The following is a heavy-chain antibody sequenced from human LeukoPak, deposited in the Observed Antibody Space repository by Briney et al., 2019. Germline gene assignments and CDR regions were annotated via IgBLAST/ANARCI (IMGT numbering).Heavy chain of an antibody. CDR2: INPDGSQK. V-gene: IGHV3-7*01. CDR1: GFTFSGNW. D-gene: IGHD2/OR15-2a*01. Sequence: GGSLTLSCAASGFTFSGNWMSWVRQAPGKGLEWVASINPDGSQKLYVDSVKGRLTISRDNTKSSLYLQMNSLGAEDTAMYYCAKLLGTAITYDSWGQGTRVTVSS. J-gene: IGHJ4*02. CDR3: AKLLGTAITYDS.